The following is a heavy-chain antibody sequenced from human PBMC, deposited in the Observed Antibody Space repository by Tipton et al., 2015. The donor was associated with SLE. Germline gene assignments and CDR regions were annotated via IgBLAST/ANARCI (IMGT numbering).Heavy chain of an antibody. CDR2: IYRGGSA. V-gene: IGHV3-53*01. CDR3: AREEGAYDRGGLWIDRYYGMYV. CDR1: GFTFSSYE. Sequence: GSLRLSCAASGFTFSSYEMNWVRQAPGKGLEWVSVIYRGGSAHYADSVQGRFTISRDFSKNMVDLQMNSLTSDDTATYFCAREEGAYDRGGLWIDRYYGMYVWGQGTTVTVPS. J-gene: IGHJ6*02. D-gene: IGHD3-16*01.